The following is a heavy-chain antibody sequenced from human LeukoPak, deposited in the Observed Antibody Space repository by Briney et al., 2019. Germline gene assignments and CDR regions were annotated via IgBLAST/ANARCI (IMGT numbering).Heavy chain of an antibody. D-gene: IGHD6-25*01. CDR1: GGSFSGYY. J-gene: IGHJ4*02. V-gene: IGHV4-59*10. Sequence: SETLSLTCAVYGGSFSGYYWSWIRQPAGKGLEWIGRIYTSGSTNYNPSLKSRVTMSVDTSKNQFSLKLSSVTAADTAVYYCARGSGYGDYVDYWGQGTLVTVSS. CDR2: IYTSGST. CDR3: ARGSGYGDYVDY.